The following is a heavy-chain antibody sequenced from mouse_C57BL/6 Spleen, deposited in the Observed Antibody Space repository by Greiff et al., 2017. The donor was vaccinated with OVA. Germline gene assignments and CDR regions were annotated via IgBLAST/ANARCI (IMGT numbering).Heavy chain of an antibody. D-gene: IGHD2-4*01. Sequence: QVQLQQPGAELVKPGASVKLSCKASGYTFTSYWMQWVKQRPGQGLEWIGEIDPSDSYTNYNQKFKGKATLTVDTSSRTAYMQLSSLTSEDSAVYYCARWGIYYDYSVAYWGQGTLVTVSA. CDR2: IDPSDSYT. J-gene: IGHJ3*01. V-gene: IGHV1-50*01. CDR1: GYTFTSYW. CDR3: ARWGIYYDYSVAY.